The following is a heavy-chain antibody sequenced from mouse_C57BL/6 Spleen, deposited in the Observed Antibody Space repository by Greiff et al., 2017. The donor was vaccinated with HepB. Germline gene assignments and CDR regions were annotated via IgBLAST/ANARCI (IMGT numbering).Heavy chain of an antibody. CDR2: ISDGGSYT. V-gene: IGHV5-4*03. D-gene: IGHD1-1*01. Sequence: EVKVVESGGGLVKPGGSLKLSCAASGFTFSSYAMSWVRQTPEKRLEWVATISDGGSYTYYPDNVKGRFTISRDNAKNSLYLQMSQLKSEDTAMYYCARGEGELRSGLYFDYWGQGTTLTVSS. CDR1: GFTFSSYA. J-gene: IGHJ2*01. CDR3: ARGEGELRSGLYFDY.